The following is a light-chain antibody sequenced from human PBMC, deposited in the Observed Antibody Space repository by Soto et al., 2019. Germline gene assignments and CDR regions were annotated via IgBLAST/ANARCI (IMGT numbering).Light chain of an antibody. CDR3: QTWGTDIKGV. Sequence: QAVVTQSPSASASLGASVKLTCTLSSGHSSYAIAWHQQQPEKGPRYLMKLNSDGSHSKGDGIPDRFSGSSSGAERYLTISGLQSEDEADYYCQTWGTDIKGVFGGGTKLTVL. J-gene: IGLJ2*01. CDR2: LNSDGSH. CDR1: SGHSSYA. V-gene: IGLV4-69*01.